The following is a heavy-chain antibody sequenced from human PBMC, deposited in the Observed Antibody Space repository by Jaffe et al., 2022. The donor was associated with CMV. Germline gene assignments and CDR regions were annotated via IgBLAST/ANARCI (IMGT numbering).Heavy chain of an antibody. CDR2: ISSSSSYI. J-gene: IGHJ3*02. Sequence: EVQLVESGGGLVKPGGSLRLSCAASGFTFSSYSMNWVRQAPGKGLEWVSSISSSSSYIYYADSVKGRFTISRDNAKNSLYLQMNSLRAEDTAVYYCARDGGDNAAFDIWGQGTMVTVSS. V-gene: IGHV3-21*01. CDR3: ARDGGDNAAFDI. CDR1: GFTFSSYS. D-gene: IGHD3-16*01.